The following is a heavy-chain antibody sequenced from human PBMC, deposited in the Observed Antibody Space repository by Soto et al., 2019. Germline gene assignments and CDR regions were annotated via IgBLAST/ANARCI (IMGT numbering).Heavy chain of an antibody. CDR2: VYYGGST. J-gene: IGHJ6*02. CDR3: AGGDYYHSSGYYFYYYTMYV. Sequence: SETLSLTCTVSGGSISSSSYCWGWIRQPPGKGLEWIENVYYGGSTYYNPSLKSRVTISVETSKSQFSLKLSSVTAADTAVYYCAGGDYYHSSGYYFYYYTMYVWGQGTTVTVSS. CDR1: GGSISSSSYC. V-gene: IGHV4-39*01. D-gene: IGHD3-22*01.